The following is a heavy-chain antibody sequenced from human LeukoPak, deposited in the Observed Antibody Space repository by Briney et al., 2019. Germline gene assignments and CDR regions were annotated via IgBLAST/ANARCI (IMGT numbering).Heavy chain of an antibody. J-gene: IGHJ4*02. D-gene: IGHD6-13*01. Sequence: GGSLRLSCVASGFTFSSYWMSWVRQAPGKGLEWVANIKQDGSDKYNVDSGKGRFTISRDNAKTSLYLQMNSLRAEDTAVYYWASRQKLGFWGQGTLVTVSS. V-gene: IGHV3-7*01. CDR3: ASRQKLGF. CDR2: IKQDGSDK. CDR1: GFTFSSYW.